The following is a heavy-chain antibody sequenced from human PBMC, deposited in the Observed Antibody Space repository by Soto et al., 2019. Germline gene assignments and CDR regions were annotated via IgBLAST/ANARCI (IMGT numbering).Heavy chain of an antibody. V-gene: IGHV1-69*06. Sequence: QVQLVQSGAEVKKPGSSVKVSCKASGGTFSSYAISWVRQAPGQGLEWMGGIIPIFGTANYAQKFQGRVRIPPNNSTRTAYMELSSLRTVVTAVYYCASVALGYLAEFFYYSGMDVWGQGSTVTVS. J-gene: IGHJ6*02. CDR3: ASVALGYLAEFFYYSGMDV. CDR2: IIPIFGTA. CDR1: GGTFSSYA. D-gene: IGHD6-13*01.